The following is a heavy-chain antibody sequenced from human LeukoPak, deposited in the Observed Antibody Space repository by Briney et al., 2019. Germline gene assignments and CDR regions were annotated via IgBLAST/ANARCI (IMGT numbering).Heavy chain of an antibody. J-gene: IGHJ6*03. V-gene: IGHV4-59*01. CDR1: GGSISRYY. CDR3: ARGLTGWANYYYMDV. CDR2: IYYSGST. D-gene: IGHD6-19*01. Sequence: SETLSLTCTVSGGSISRYYWSWIRQPPRKGLEWIGYIYYSGSTNYNPSLKSRVTISVDTSTNQFSLKLSSVTAADTAVYYCARGLTGWANYYYMDVWGKGTTVTVSS.